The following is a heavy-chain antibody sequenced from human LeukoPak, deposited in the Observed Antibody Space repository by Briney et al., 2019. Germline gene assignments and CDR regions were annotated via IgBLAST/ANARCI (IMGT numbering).Heavy chain of an antibody. Sequence: ASVKVSCKASGYTFTSYDINWVRQATGQGLEWMGWMNPNSGNTGYAQKFQGRVTMTRNTSISTAYMELSSLRSEDTAVYYCARYNWGATILLNAFDIWGQGTMVTVSS. D-gene: IGHD1-26*01. CDR2: MNPNSGNT. CDR3: ARYNWGATILLNAFDI. J-gene: IGHJ3*02. V-gene: IGHV1-8*01. CDR1: GYTFTSYD.